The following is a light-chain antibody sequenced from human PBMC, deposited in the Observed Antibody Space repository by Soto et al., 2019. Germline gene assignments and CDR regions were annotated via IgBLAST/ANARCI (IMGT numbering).Light chain of an antibody. CDR2: GAS. J-gene: IGKJ1*01. CDR3: QQYGSAPWT. CDR1: QSVSSSY. V-gene: IGKV3-20*01. Sequence: PGERATLSCRASQSVSSSYLAWYQQKPGQAPRLLIYGASSRATGIPDRFSGSGSGTDLTLTISRLEPEDFAVYYCQQYGSAPWTFGQGTKVEIK.